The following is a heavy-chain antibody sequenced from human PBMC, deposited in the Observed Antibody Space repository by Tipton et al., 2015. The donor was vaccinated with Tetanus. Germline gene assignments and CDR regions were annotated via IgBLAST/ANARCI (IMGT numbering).Heavy chain of an antibody. Sequence: SLRLSCAASGFSFSDSYMSWIRQAPGKGLEGVSYISGSGNTIYSAESVKGRLTTSRDNAKNSLYLQMNSVRVEDTAVYYCGILVRGVLLMRVSESWGQRSMVSV. CDR1: GFSFSDSY. CDR2: ISGSGNTI. D-gene: IGHD3-10*01. V-gene: IGHV3-11*01. CDR3: GILVRGVLLMRVSES. J-gene: IGHJ5*02.